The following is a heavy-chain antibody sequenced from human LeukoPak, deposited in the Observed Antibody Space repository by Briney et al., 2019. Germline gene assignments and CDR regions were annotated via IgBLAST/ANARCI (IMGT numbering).Heavy chain of an antibody. V-gene: IGHV4-38-2*02. CDR2: IYQSGTT. J-gene: IGHJ3*02. CDR1: GYSISNGYY. D-gene: IGHD5-24*01. Sequence: SETLSLTCSVSGYSISNGYYWGWIRQPPGKGLEWIGSIYQSGTTSYNPSLKSRVTISVDTSKNQFSLKLRSVTAADTAVYSCARDSPVEMATIGGAFDIWGQGTMVTVSS. CDR3: ARDSPVEMATIGGAFDI.